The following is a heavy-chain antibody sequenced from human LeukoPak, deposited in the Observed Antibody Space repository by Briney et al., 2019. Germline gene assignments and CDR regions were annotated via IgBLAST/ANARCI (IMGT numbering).Heavy chain of an antibody. CDR3: ASRSRITIFGVAEGGVFDY. V-gene: IGHV1-2*06. J-gene: IGHJ4*02. CDR2: INPSSGAT. CDR1: GYIFTGYY. D-gene: IGHD3-3*01. Sequence: ASVKVSCKASGYIFTGYYIHCVRQAPGQGLEWMGRINPSSGATNYAQKFQGRVTMTRDTSISTAYMELSRLRSDDTAVYYCASRSRITIFGVAEGGVFDYWGQGTLVTVSS.